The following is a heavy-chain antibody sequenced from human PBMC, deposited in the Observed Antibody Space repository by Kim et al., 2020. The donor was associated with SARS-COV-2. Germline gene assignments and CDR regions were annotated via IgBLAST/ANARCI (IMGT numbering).Heavy chain of an antibody. CDR1: GFTFSSYW. J-gene: IGHJ6*02. D-gene: IGHD3-9*01. V-gene: IGHV3-7*03. Sequence: GGSLRLSCAASGFTFSSYWMSWVRQAPGKGLEWVANRKQDGSEKYYVDSVKGRFTSSRDNAKNSLYLQMNSLRAEDTAVYYCARDGPFHDILTGYSSYYYYGMDVWGQGTTVTVSS. CDR2: RKQDGSEK. CDR3: ARDGPFHDILTGYSSYYYYGMDV.